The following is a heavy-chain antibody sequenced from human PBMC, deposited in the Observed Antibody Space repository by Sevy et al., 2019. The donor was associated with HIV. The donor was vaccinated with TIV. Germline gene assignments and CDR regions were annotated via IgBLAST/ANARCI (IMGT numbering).Heavy chain of an antibody. CDR3: ARGRGTTVTTNLNYYYAMDV. CDR2: VYYGGST. V-gene: IGHV4-61*01. D-gene: IGHD4-4*01. Sequence: SETLSLTCTVSGGSVRSDNYYWSWIRQPPGKGLEWIGYVYYGGSTKHSPSLKSRVIISIDTSKNQFSLKLSSVTAADTAVYYCARGRGTTVTTNLNYYYAMDVWGQGTTVTVSS. CDR1: GGSVRSDNYY. J-gene: IGHJ6*02.